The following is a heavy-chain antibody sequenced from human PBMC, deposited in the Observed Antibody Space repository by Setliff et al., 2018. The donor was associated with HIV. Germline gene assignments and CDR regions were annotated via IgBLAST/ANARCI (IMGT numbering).Heavy chain of an antibody. D-gene: IGHD3-3*01. CDR2: VHYSGST. V-gene: IGHV4-59*01. CDR3: ASEKKAWSVSDSFYEY. CDR1: GLSMSYNY. Sequence: PSETLSLTCTVSGLSMSYNYWTWIRQSPAKGLEWIGYVHYSGSTRYNPSLKSRVTISVDTSKKKFSLKLTSMTATDTAVYYCASEKKAWSVSDSFYEYWGQGVPVTVSS. J-gene: IGHJ4*02.